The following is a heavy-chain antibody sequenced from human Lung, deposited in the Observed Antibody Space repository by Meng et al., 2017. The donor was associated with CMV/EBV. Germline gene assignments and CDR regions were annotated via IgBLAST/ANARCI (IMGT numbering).Heavy chain of an antibody. V-gene: IGHV4-59*01. Sequence: SETLSLTCTVSGGFISNYYWSWIRQPPGKRLEWIGYIYDSGTNYNTSLRSRVTISIDTSKNQPSLNLISVTAADTAVYYCAREEVGWVYGSGLGYWGQGTLVTVSS. CDR3: AREEVGWVYGSGLGY. CDR2: IYDSGT. CDR1: GGFISNYY. D-gene: IGHD3-10*01. J-gene: IGHJ4*02.